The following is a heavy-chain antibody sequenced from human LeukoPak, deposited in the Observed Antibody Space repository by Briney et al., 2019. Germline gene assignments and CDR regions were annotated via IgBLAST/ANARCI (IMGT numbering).Heavy chain of an antibody. CDR3: AREVRGYSGYDLFDY. Sequence: PGGSLRLSCAASGFTFSDYYMSWIRQAPGKGLEWVSYISSSSSYTNYADSVKGRFTISRDNAKNSLYLQMNSLRAEDTAVYYCAREVRGYSGYDLFDYWGQGTLVTVSS. CDR1: GFTFSDYY. V-gene: IGHV3-11*06. J-gene: IGHJ4*02. CDR2: ISSSSSYT. D-gene: IGHD5-12*01.